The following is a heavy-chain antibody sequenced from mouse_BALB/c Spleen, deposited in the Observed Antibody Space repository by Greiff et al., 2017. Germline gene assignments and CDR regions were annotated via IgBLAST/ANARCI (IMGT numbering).Heavy chain of an antibody. CDR3: ARGTPFAY. CDR2: ISYDGSN. CDR1: GDSITSGY. J-gene: IGHJ3*01. V-gene: IGHV3-6*02. Sequence: EVKLVESGPSLVKPSQTLSLTCSVTGDSITSGYWNWIRQFPGNKLEWMGYISYDGSNNYNPSLKNRISITRDTAKNQFFLKLNSVTTEDTATYYCARGTPFAYWGQGTLVTVSA.